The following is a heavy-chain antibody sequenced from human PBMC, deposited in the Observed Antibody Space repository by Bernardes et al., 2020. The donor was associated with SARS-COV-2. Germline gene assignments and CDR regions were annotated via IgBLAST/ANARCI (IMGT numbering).Heavy chain of an antibody. CDR3: ARDWFSVVVVPAAN. V-gene: IGHV3-7*01. D-gene: IGHD2-2*01. J-gene: IGHJ4*02. CDR1: GFTFSSYC. CDR2: IKQDGSEK. Sequence: GGSLRLSCAASGFTFSSYCMSWLRQAPGKGLEWVANIKQDGSEKYYTDSVKGRFTISRDNANNSLYLQMNSLRAEDTAVYYCARDWFSVVVVPAANWGQGTLVTVSS.